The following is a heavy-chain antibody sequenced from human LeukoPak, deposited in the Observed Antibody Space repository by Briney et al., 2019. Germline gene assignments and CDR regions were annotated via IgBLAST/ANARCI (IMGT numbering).Heavy chain of an antibody. CDR3: ATKQWLAPPPDS. J-gene: IGHJ6*01. V-gene: IGHV3-74*01. CDR1: GFTLSKYW. Sequence: GGSLRLSCAASGFTLSKYWMLWVRQAPGKGLESVSRINTYGTVTTYADSVKGRFTVSRDNADNTMLLQTNSVRDEDTAVYYCATKQWLAPPPDSWGQGTPVTVSS. D-gene: IGHD6-19*01. CDR2: INTYGTVT.